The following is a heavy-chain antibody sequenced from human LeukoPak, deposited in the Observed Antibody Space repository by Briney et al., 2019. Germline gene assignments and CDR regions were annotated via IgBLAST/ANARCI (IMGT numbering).Heavy chain of an antibody. CDR3: AKGAASNKVDWFDP. D-gene: IGHD4-11*01. CDR1: GFTFSRYT. CDR2: STGVGGT. J-gene: IGHJ5*02. V-gene: IGHV3-23*01. Sequence: GGSLRLSCAASGFTFSRYTMMWVRQAPGKGLQWVSSSTGVGGTYYADSVKGRFTVSRDKSENTLYLQMNGLSPEDTAVYYCAKGAASNKVDWFDPWGQGTLVTVSS.